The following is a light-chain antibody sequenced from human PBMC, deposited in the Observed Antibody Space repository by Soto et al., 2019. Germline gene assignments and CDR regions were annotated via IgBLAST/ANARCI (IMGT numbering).Light chain of an antibody. J-gene: IGKJ4*01. CDR3: MQALQTPLT. CDR2: FGS. Sequence: DIVMTQSPLSLPVTPGEPASISCRSSASLLHSNGYNCLDWYVQKPGQSPQLLIYFGSYRASGVPDRFSGSGSGTDFTLKISRVEAEDVWVYYCMQALQTPLTFGGGTKVEIK. V-gene: IGKV2-28*01. CDR1: ASLLHSNGYNC.